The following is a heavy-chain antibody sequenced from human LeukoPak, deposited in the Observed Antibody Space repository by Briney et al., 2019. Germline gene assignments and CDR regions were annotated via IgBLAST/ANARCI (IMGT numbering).Heavy chain of an antibody. CDR3: AGDLSPYYGSGSWDY. CDR1: GYTFTGYY. Sequence: ASVKVSCKASGYTFTGYYMHWVRQAPGQGLEWMGWINPNSGGTNYAQKFQGRVTMTRDTSTSTAYMELSRPRSDDTAVYYCAGDLSPYYGSGSWDYWGQGTLVTVSS. CDR2: INPNSGGT. J-gene: IGHJ4*02. D-gene: IGHD3-10*01. V-gene: IGHV1-2*02.